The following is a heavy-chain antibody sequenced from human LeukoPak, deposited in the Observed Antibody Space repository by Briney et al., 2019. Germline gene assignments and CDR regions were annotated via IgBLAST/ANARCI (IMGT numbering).Heavy chain of an antibody. J-gene: IGHJ3*02. V-gene: IGHV3-30*02. CDR2: IRYDGSNK. CDR3: AKTTIVGATVDAFDI. Sequence: GGSLRLSCAASGFTFSNFGMHWVRQAPGKGLEWVALIRYDGSNKYYADSVKGRFTISRDNSKNTLYLQMDSLRPEDTAVYSCAKTTIVGATVDAFDIWGQGTMVTVSS. D-gene: IGHD1-26*01. CDR1: GFTFSNFG.